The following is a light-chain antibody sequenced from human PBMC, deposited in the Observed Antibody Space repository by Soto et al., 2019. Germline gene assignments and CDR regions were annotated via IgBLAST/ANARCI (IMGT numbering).Light chain of an antibody. J-gene: IGLJ1*01. CDR1: SGHSSYI. V-gene: IGLV4-60*02. CDR3: ETWDSNTRV. Sequence: QLVLTQSSSASASLGSSVKLTCTLSSGHSSYIIAWHQQQPGKAPRYLMKLEGSGSYNKGSGVPDRFSGSSSGADRYLTISNLQFEDEADYYCETWDSNTRVFGTGTKVTFL. CDR2: LEGSGSY.